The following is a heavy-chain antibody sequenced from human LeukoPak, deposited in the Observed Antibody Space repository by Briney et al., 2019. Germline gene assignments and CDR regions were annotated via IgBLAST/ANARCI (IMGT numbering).Heavy chain of an antibody. D-gene: IGHD6-6*01. CDR3: ARGSNWFDP. CDR2: IYYSGTT. V-gene: IGHV4-59*01. CDR1: AASISDYY. J-gene: IGHJ5*02. Sequence: SETLSLTCSVSAASISDYYWSWIRPPPGKGLEWIGYIYYSGTTNYNPSLKSRVTISKDPSKNQISLKLTSVTHADTAVYYCARGSNWFDPWGQGILVTVSS.